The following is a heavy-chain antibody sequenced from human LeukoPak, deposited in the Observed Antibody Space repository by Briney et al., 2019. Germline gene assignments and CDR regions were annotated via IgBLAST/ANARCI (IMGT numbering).Heavy chain of an antibody. CDR3: ARFAYCGTGCWYYFDF. Sequence: SETLSLTCSVSGGSISGHYWSWIRQPPGKELGWIGYIFVTGNTIYNPSLSSRVTVSLDTSKNQFSLKLSSVTAADTAVYYCARFAYCGTGCWYYFDFWGRGMLVTVSS. D-gene: IGHD2-21*02. J-gene: IGHJ4*02. CDR2: IFVTGNT. V-gene: IGHV4-4*09. CDR1: GGSISGHY.